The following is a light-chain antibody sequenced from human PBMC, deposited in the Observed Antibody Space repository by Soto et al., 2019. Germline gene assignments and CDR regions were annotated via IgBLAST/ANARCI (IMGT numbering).Light chain of an antibody. CDR3: AASDDSLSALV. J-gene: IGLJ2*01. Sequence: QSVLTQPPSASGTPGQRVTISCSGSSSNIGSNYVYWYQQLPGTAPKLLIYRNNQRPSGVPDRFSGSKSGTSASLAISGLRSDDEADYYCAASDDSLSALVFGGGTKLTVL. CDR2: RNN. V-gene: IGLV1-47*01. CDR1: SSNIGSNY.